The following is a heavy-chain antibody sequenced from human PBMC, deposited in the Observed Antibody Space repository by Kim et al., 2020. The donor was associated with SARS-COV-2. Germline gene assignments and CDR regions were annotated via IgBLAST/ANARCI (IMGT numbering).Heavy chain of an antibody. J-gene: IGHJ2*01. CDR2: ISGSGGST. Sequence: GGSLRLSCAASGFTFSSYAMSWVRQAPGKGLEWVSAISGSGGSTYYADSVKGRFTISRDNSKNTLYLQMNSLRAEDTAVYYCAKATNLEMATIFDWYFDLWGRGTLVTVSS. V-gene: IGHV3-23*01. CDR3: AKATNLEMATIFDWYFDL. D-gene: IGHD5-12*01. CDR1: GFTFSSYA.